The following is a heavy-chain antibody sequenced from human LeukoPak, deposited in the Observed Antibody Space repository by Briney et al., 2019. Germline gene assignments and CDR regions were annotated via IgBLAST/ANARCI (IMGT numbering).Heavy chain of an antibody. CDR3: ARGDYDFWSGGYYFDY. V-gene: IGHV4-34*01. CDR1: GVSFSGYY. D-gene: IGHD3-3*01. J-gene: IGHJ4*02. CDR2: INHSGST. Sequence: PSETLSLTCAVYGVSFSGYYWSWIRQPPGKGLEWIGEINHSGSTNYNPSLKSRVTISVDTSKNQFSLKLSSVTAADTAVYYCARGDYDFWSGGYYFDYWGQGTLVTVSS.